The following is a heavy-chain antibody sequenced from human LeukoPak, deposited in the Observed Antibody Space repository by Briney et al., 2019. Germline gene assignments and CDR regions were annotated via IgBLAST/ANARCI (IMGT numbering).Heavy chain of an antibody. V-gene: IGHV3-23*01. CDR3: ARAYVMGATRWFDP. CDR2: ISGSGGST. J-gene: IGHJ5*02. D-gene: IGHD1-26*01. CDR1: GFTFSSYG. Sequence: PGGSLRLSCAASGFTFSSYGMSWVRQAPGKGLEWVSAISGSGGSTYYADSVRGRFTLSRDNSKNTVYLQMNSLRADDTAVYYCARAYVMGATRWFDPWGQGTLVTVSS.